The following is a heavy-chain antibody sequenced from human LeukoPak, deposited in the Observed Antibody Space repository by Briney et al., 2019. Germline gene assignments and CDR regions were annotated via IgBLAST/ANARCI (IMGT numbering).Heavy chain of an antibody. Sequence: ASVKVSCKASGYTFTGYYMHWVRQAPGQGLEWMGWINPNSGGTNYAQKFQGRVTMTRDTSISTAYMELSRLRSDDTAVYFCARSSSIAVGTDYWGQGTLVTVSS. V-gene: IGHV1-2*02. CDR1: GYTFTGYY. CDR3: ARSSSIAVGTDY. CDR2: INPNSGGT. D-gene: IGHD6-19*01. J-gene: IGHJ4*02.